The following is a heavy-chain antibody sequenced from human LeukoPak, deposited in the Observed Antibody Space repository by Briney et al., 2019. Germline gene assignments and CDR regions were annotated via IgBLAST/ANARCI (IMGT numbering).Heavy chain of an antibody. CDR1: GGSISDYY. J-gene: IGHJ4*02. Sequence: KSSETLSLTCTVAGGSISDYYWSWIRQSPVRRLEWIGYLYYSGNTNYNPSLKSRLTISRDMAKNQFSLKLSSVTSADTAVYYCARGEYEDLVDNWGQGTLVTVSS. D-gene: IGHD1-26*01. CDR3: ARGEYEDLVDN. CDR2: LYYSGNT. V-gene: IGHV4-59*01.